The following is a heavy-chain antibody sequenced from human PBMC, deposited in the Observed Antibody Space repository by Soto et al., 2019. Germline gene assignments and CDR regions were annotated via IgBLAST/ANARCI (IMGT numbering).Heavy chain of an antibody. Sequence: QLQLQESGPGLVKPSETLSLTCTVSGGSISSSSYYWGWIRQPPGKGLEWIGSIYYSGSTYYNPSLKSRVTISVDTSKNQFSLKLSSVTAADTAVYYCARLSRRGATGAFDIWGQGTMVTVSS. CDR1: GGSISSSSYY. D-gene: IGHD1-26*01. CDR2: IYYSGST. CDR3: ARLSRRGATGAFDI. V-gene: IGHV4-39*01. J-gene: IGHJ3*02.